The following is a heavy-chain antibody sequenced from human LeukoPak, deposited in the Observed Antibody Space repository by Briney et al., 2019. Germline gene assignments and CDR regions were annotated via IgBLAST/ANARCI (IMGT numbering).Heavy chain of an antibody. D-gene: IGHD6-19*01. Sequence: ASVKVSCKASGYTFTGYYMHWVRQAPGQGLESMGRINPNSGGTNYAQKFQGRVTMTRDTSISTAYMELSRLRSDDTAVYYCARAVAGTIIGYWGQGTLVTVSS. CDR2: INPNSGGT. CDR1: GYTFTGYY. J-gene: IGHJ4*02. CDR3: ARAVAGTIIGY. V-gene: IGHV1-2*06.